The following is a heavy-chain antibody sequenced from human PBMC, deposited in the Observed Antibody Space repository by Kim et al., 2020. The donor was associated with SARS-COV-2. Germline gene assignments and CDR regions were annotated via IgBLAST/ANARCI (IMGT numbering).Heavy chain of an antibody. D-gene: IGHD6-19*01. Sequence: SETLSLTCTLSFGSISRYYWSWIPQPPGKVLEWIGYIYYSGSTNYNPSLKSRVTISVDTSKNQFSLKLSSVTAADTAVYYCARVHPPGYSSGWYLYWGQGTLVTVS. J-gene: IGHJ4*02. CDR2: IYYSGST. CDR1: FGSISRYY. CDR3: ARVHPPGYSSGWYLY. V-gene: IGHV4-59*13.